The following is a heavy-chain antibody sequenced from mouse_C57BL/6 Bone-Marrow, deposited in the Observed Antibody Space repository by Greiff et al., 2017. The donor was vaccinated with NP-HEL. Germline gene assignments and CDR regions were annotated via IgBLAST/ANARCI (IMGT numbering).Heavy chain of an antibody. J-gene: IGHJ4*01. CDR3: ARSGAYYSNFYAMDY. CDR1: GYAFTNYL. CDR2: INPGSGGT. V-gene: IGHV1-54*01. Sequence: QVQLQQSGAELVRPGTSVKVSCKASGYAFTNYLIEWVKQRPGQGLEWIGVINPGSGGTNYNEKFKGKATLTADKSSSTAYMQLSSLTSEDSAVYFCARSGAYYSNFYAMDYWGQGTSVTVSS. D-gene: IGHD2-5*01.